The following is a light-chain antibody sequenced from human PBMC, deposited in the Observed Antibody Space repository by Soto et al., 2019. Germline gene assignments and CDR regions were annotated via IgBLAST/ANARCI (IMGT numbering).Light chain of an antibody. V-gene: IGKV1-9*01. CDR2: GAS. CDR3: QQYGSPIT. J-gene: IGKJ5*01. CDR1: QGISTY. Sequence: SQSTQATSSLSASVGDRVTITCRASQGISTYLAWYQQKPGKAPKLLIYGASTLQSWVPSRLSGSGSGTAFTLTFCRLVPEDSVVYHCQQYGSPITYGQGTRLEI.